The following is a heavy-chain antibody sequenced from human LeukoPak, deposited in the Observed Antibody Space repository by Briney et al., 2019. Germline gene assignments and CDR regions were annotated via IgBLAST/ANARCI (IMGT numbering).Heavy chain of an antibody. CDR1: GGTFCSYA. J-gene: IGHJ6*02. V-gene: IGHV1-69*13. CDR3: ARRKGGSGRYYYYYYYVMDV. CDR2: IIPIFGTA. D-gene: IGHD3-10*01. Sequence: SVKVSCKASGGTFCSYAISWVRRAPGQGLEWMGGIIPIFGTANYAQKFQGRVTITADQYTSTAYMELSSLRSEDTAVCYCARRKGGSGRYYYYYYYVMDVWGQGTTLTLPS.